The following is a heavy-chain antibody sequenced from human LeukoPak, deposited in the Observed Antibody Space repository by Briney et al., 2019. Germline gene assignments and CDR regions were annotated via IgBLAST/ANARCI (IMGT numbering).Heavy chain of an antibody. CDR2: MKHNSGNT. V-gene: IGHV1-8*01. Sequence: ASVQVPCRASGYTFISYDINWVRQATGRGVEGMGWMKHNSGNTDYAQKFQSRVTMTRNNSISTAYIELSSLRSEDTAVYYCARTDAAGTAACFDPWGQGTLVTVSS. CDR3: ARTDAAGTAACFDP. CDR1: GYTFISYD. J-gene: IGHJ5*02. D-gene: IGHD6-13*01.